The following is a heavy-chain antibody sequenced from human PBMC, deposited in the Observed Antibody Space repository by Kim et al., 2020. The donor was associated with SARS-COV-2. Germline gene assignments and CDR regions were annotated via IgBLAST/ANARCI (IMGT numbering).Heavy chain of an antibody. V-gene: IGHV1-3*01. CDR3: ASTLPGYCSSTSCYIYYGMGV. D-gene: IGHD2-2*02. CDR1: GYTFTSYA. J-gene: IGHJ6*02. Sequence: ASVKVSCKASGYTFTSYAMHWVRQAPGQRLEWMGWINAGNGNTKYSQKFQGRVTITRDTSASTAYMELSSLRSEDTAVYYCASTLPGYCSSTSCYIYYGMGVWGQGTTVTVSS. CDR2: INAGNGNT.